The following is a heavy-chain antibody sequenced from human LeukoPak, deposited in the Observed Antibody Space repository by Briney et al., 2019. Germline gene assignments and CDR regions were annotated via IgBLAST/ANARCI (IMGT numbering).Heavy chain of an antibody. J-gene: IGHJ5*02. Sequence: PSETLSLTCTVSGVSISTYDWTWVRQPPGKGLEWIGYIYYSGSTNYNPSLKSRVTISVDTSKNQFSLKLRSVTAADTAVYYCAKQDTNGLNYFHPWGQGTLVTVSS. CDR3: AKQDTNGLNYFHP. D-gene: IGHD1-7*01. CDR1: GVSISTYD. CDR2: IYYSGST. V-gene: IGHV4-59*01.